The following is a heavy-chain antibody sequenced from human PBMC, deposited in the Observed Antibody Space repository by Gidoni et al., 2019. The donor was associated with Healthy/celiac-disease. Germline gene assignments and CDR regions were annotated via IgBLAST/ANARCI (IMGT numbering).Heavy chain of an antibody. CDR3: AKSGPDDYGDYGRLYYYYYMDV. D-gene: IGHD4-17*01. V-gene: IGHV3-23*01. J-gene: IGHJ6*03. CDR1: GVTFSSYA. CDR2: ISGSGGST. Sequence: EVQLLESGGGLVQPGGSLRLSCAASGVTFSSYAMSWVRQAPGKGLAWVSAISGSGGSTYYADSVKGRFTISRDNSKNTLYLQMNSLRAEDTAVYYCAKSGPDDYGDYGRLYYYYYMDVWGKGTTVTVSS.